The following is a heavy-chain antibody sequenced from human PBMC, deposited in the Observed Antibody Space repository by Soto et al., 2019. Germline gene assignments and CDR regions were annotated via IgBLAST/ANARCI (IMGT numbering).Heavy chain of an antibody. CDR3: AKKYYFGSGSYVFYFDY. CDR1: GFTFSNYA. D-gene: IGHD3-10*01. V-gene: IGHV3-23*01. Sequence: EVQLLESGGGSVQPGGSLRLSCAASGFTFSNYAMTWVRQAPGKGLERVSTMSGTAGNTYYADSVKGRFTISRDNFKNTLYLQMNSLRAEDTAVYYCAKKYYFGSGSYVFYFDYWGQGTLVTVSS. J-gene: IGHJ4*02. CDR2: MSGTAGNT.